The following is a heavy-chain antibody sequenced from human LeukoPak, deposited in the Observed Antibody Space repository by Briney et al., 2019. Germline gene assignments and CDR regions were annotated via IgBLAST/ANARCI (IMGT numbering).Heavy chain of an antibody. D-gene: IGHD2-21*02. J-gene: IGHJ6*02. CDR2: IYSGGST. CDR1: GFTVSSNY. Sequence: GGSLRLSCAASGFTVSSNYMSWVRQAPGKGLEWGSVIYSGGSTYYADSVKGRFTISRDNSKNTLYLQMNGLRAEDTAVYYCARAPRGDSLKYGMDVWGQGTTVTVSS. V-gene: IGHV3-66*01. CDR3: ARAPRGDSLKYGMDV.